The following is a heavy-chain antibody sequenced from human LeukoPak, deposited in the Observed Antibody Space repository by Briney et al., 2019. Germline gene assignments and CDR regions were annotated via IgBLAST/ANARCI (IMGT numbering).Heavy chain of an antibody. J-gene: IGHJ4*02. CDR3: AKDQGGGHCSFDY. CDR1: EFAFSRNN. CDR2: ISYDGSDK. V-gene: IGHV3-30*02. D-gene: IGHD2-21*02. Sequence: GGSLRLSCAASEFAFSRNNMHWVRQAPGKGLEWVSFISYDGSDKNYAEPVKGRSTISRDNSKNTLFLQMNSLGAGDTALYYCAKDQGGGHCSFDYWGQGTLVTVSS.